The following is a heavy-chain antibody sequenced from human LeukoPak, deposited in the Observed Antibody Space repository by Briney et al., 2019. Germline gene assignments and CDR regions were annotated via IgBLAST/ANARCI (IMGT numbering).Heavy chain of an antibody. V-gene: IGHV3-30*02. D-gene: IGHD6-6*01. Sequence: GGSLRLSCAASGFTFSSYGMHWVRQAPGKGLEWVAFIRYDGSNKYYADSVKGRFTISRDNSKNTLYLQMNSLRAEDTAVYYCAKDQVAARPGGAFDIWGQGTMVTVSS. CDR2: IRYDGSNK. J-gene: IGHJ3*02. CDR3: AKDQVAARPGGAFDI. CDR1: GFTFSSYG.